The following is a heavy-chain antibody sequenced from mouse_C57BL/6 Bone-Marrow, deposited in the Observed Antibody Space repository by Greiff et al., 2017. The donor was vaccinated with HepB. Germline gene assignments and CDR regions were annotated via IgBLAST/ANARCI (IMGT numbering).Heavy chain of an antibody. J-gene: IGHJ3*01. D-gene: IGHD1-1*01. CDR3: ARSRVTTVVAREFAY. Sequence: QVHVKQPGAELVRPGSSVKLSCKASGYTFTSYWMDWVKQRPGQGLEWIGNIYPSDSETHYNQKFKDKATLTVDKSSSTAYMQLSSLTSEDSAVYYCARSRVTTVVAREFAYWGQGTLVTVSA. CDR1: GYTFTSYW. CDR2: IYPSDSET. V-gene: IGHV1-61*01.